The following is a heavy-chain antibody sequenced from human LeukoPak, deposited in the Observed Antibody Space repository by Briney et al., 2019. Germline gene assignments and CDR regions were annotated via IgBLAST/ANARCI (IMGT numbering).Heavy chain of an antibody. J-gene: IGHJ5*02. D-gene: IGHD3-22*01. CDR1: GXSFTSYW. CDR3: ARRSNYYDILNWFDP. Sequence: GESLKISCKGSGXSFTSYWIGWVRQMPGKGLEWMGFTYPGDSDTRYSPSFQGQVTISADKPISTAYLQWSSLKASDTAMYYCARRSNYYDILNWFDPWGQGTLVTVSS. V-gene: IGHV5-51*01. CDR2: TYPGDSDT.